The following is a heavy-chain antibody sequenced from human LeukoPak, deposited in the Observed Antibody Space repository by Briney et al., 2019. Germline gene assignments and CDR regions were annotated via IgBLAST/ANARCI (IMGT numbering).Heavy chain of an antibody. CDR2: IYSGGST. Sequence: PGGSLRLSCAASGFTFSSNYMSWVRQAPGKGLEWVSVIYSGGSTYYADSVKGRFTISRDNSKNTLYLQMNSLRAEDTAVYYCARVDYYDSSPFDYWGQGTLVTVSS. J-gene: IGHJ4*02. CDR1: GFTFSSNY. CDR3: ARVDYYDSSPFDY. V-gene: IGHV3-66*01. D-gene: IGHD3-22*01.